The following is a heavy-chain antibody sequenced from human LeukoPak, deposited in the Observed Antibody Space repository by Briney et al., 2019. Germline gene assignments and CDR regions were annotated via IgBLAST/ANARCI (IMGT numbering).Heavy chain of an antibody. J-gene: IGHJ5*02. CDR1: GYRFTSYW. D-gene: IGHD6-13*01. CDR2: IYPGDSDT. Sequence: GESLKISCKASGYRFTSYWIAWVRQMPGKGLEWMGIIYPGDSDTRYSPSFQGQVTISVDKSISTAYLQWSSLKASDTAIYFCARQSKQQLEDWFDPWGQGTLVTVSS. CDR3: ARQSKQQLEDWFDP. V-gene: IGHV5-51*01.